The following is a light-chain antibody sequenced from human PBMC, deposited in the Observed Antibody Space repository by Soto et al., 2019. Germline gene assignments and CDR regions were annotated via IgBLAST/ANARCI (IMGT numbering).Light chain of an antibody. V-gene: IGKV1-9*01. CDR2: AAS. CDR3: QKAASFPIN. CDR1: QDIAIY. J-gene: IGKJ5*01. Sequence: IQFTQSPSSLSASVGDRVTITCLASQDIAIYLAWYQQKPGEAPKLLIYAASTLYGGVPSRFSGSGSGTDFALTITSLQAEDFATYYCQKAASFPINFGQGTRLEIK.